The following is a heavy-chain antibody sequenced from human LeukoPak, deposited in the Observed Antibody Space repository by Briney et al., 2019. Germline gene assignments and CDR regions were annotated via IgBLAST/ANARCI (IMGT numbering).Heavy chain of an antibody. CDR2: IIPIFGTA. D-gene: IGHD2-21*02. CDR3: ARGCGGDCYKRYYYYYYMDV. Sequence: ASVKVSCKASGGTFSSYAISWVRQAPGQGLEWMGGIIPIFGTANYAQKFQGRVTITADKSTSTAYMELSSLRSEDTAVYYCARGCGGDCYKRYYYYYYMDVWGKGTTVTVSS. J-gene: IGHJ6*03. V-gene: IGHV1-69*06. CDR1: GGTFSSYA.